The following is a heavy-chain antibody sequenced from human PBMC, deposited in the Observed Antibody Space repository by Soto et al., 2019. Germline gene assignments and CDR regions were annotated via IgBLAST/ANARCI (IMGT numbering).Heavy chain of an antibody. D-gene: IGHD2-15*01. CDR2: VYFTGTT. CDR1: GGSVSNGMYY. V-gene: IGHV4-61*01. CDR3: ARYCNTSACSHLYYLDY. J-gene: IGHJ4*02. Sequence: SETLSLTWTVSGGSVSNGMYYWNWIRQPPGKGLEWIGNVYFTGTTIYNPSLKSRVTMSVDTYKDQFFLKLTSVPAADTAVYYCARYCNTSACSHLYYLDYWRLGTLVAVSS.